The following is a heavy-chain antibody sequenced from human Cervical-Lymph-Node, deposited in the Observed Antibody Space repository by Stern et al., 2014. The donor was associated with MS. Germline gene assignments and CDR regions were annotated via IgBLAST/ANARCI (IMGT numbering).Heavy chain of an antibody. V-gene: IGHV3-11*01. CDR3: ARGPHYGDKRNWFDP. CDR1: GFSFSDYY. CDR2: IGSRGSSV. D-gene: IGHD4-17*01. J-gene: IGHJ5*02. Sequence: QVQLVQSGGGLVKPGGSLRLSCEASGFSFSDYYMSWIRQAPGQGLEWLSYIGSRGSSVYYAESVKGRFTISRDNARNSLFLQMDSLRSEDTALYYCARGPHYGDKRNWFDPWGQGILVTVSS.